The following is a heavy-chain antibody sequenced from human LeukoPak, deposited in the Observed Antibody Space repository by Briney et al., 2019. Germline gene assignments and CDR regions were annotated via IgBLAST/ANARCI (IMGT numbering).Heavy chain of an antibody. CDR1: GGSISSYY. D-gene: IGHD2-2*01. V-gene: IGHV4-59*01. CDR3: ARAKHYCSSNSCKYFDY. CDR2: IYYSGST. Sequence: SETLSLTCTVSGGSISSYYWSRIRQPPGKGLDGIGYIYYSGSTNYNPSLKSRVTISVDTSKNQFSLKLSSVNAADTAVYYCARAKHYCSSNSCKYFDYWGQGTLVTVSS. J-gene: IGHJ4*02.